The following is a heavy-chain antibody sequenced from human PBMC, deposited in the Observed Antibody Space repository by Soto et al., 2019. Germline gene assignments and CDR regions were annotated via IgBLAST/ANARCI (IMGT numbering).Heavy chain of an antibody. D-gene: IGHD3-22*01. Sequence: GGSLRLSGAASGFKFSTFAMSWVRQAPGKGLEGGSSLGDSGTKTYYAASVRGRFIITRDNSKNTVDLQMNSLRAEDTAVYYCAKEFDTSGYYSYYYAMDVWGQGTTVTVSS. CDR3: AKEFDTSGYYSYYYAMDV. J-gene: IGHJ6*02. CDR1: GFKFSTFA. CDR2: LGDSGTKT. V-gene: IGHV3-23*01.